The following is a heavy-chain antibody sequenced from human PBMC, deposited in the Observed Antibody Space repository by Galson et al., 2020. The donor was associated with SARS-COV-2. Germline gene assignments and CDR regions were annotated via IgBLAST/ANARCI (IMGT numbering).Heavy chain of an antibody. V-gene: IGHV4-59*01. CDR1: GDSISNYY. D-gene: IGHD3-22*01. CDR3: AREYYDNLYGGFGY. J-gene: IGHJ4*02. Sequence: ASETLSLTCTVSGDSISNYYWSWIRQPPGKGLEWIGSFFYSGSSNYNPSLKSRVTISVDTSKNQFSLKLSSVTAADTAVYYCAREYYDNLYGGFGYWGQGTLVTVSS. CDR2: FFYSGSS.